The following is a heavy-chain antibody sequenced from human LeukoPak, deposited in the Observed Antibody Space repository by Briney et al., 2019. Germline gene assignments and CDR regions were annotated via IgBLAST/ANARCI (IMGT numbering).Heavy chain of an antibody. D-gene: IGHD3-10*01. J-gene: IGHJ4*02. V-gene: IGHV3-23*01. Sequence: WGSLRLSCAASGFTFSSYAMSWVRQAPGKGLEWVSAISGSGGSTYYADSAKGRFTISRDNSKNTLYLQMNSLRAEDTAVYYCAKGWFRDYYFDYWGQGTLVTVSS. CDR3: AKGWFRDYYFDY. CDR1: GFTFSSYA. CDR2: ISGSGGST.